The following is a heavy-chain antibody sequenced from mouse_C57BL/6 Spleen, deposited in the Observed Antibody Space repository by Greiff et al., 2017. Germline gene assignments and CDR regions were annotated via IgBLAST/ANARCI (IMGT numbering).Heavy chain of an antibody. CDR3: ARNRPHYYGSSYGYFDV. Sequence: QVQLKESGPGLVQPSQSLSITCTVSGFSLTSYGGHWVRQSPGKGLEWLGVIWSGGSTDYNAAFISRLSISKDNSKSQVFFKMNSLQADDTAIYYCARNRPHYYGSSYGYFDVWGTGTTVTVSS. J-gene: IGHJ1*03. V-gene: IGHV2-2*01. D-gene: IGHD1-1*01. CDR1: GFSLTSYG. CDR2: IWSGGST.